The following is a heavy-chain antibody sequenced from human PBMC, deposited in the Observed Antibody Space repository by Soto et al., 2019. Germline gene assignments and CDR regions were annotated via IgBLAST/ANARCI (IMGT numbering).Heavy chain of an antibody. D-gene: IGHD3-3*01. CDR1: GDSVSSNSAA. J-gene: IGHJ5*02. CDR2: TYYRSKWYN. Sequence: SQTLSLTCAISGDSVSSNSAAWNWIRQSPSRGLEWLGRTYYRSKWYNDYAVSVKSRITINPDTSKNQFSLQLNSVTPEDTAVYYCARDHLRFLEWLYGFDPWGQGTLVTVS. V-gene: IGHV6-1*01. CDR3: ARDHLRFLEWLYGFDP.